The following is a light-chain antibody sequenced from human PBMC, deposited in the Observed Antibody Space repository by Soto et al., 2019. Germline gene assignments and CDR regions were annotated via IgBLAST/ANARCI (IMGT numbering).Light chain of an antibody. V-gene: IGKV3D-20*02. CDR2: AAS. J-gene: IGKJ4*01. Sequence: EIVLTQSPGTLSLSPGERATLFCRASQGVSRSYFAWYQQKPGQAPRLLIYAASSRATGVPDRFSGSGSGTDFTLTISRLEPEDFAVYYCQQRANWPPLTFGGGTKVEIK. CDR3: QQRANWPPLT. CDR1: QGVSRSY.